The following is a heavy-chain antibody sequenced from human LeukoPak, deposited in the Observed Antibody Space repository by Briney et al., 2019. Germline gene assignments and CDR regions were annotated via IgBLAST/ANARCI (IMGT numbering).Heavy chain of an antibody. CDR3: ATVLLVVPAAGYNWFDP. Sequence: ASVKVSCKVSGYTLTELSMHWVRQAPGKGLEWMGGFDPEDGETIYAQKFQGRVTMTEDTSTDTAYMELSSLRSEDAAVYYCATVLLVVPAAGYNWFDPWGQGTLVTVSS. D-gene: IGHD2-2*01. CDR2: FDPEDGET. V-gene: IGHV1-24*01. CDR1: GYTLTELS. J-gene: IGHJ5*02.